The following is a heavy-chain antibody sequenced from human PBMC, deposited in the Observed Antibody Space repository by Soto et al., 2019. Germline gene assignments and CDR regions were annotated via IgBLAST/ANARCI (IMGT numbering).Heavy chain of an antibody. J-gene: IGHJ5*02. CDR2: INADNGDT. V-gene: IGHV1-18*01. D-gene: IGHD6-13*01. Sequence: QVQLVQSGGEVKKPGASVKISCKASGYSFTRYGITWVRQAPGQGLEWMGWINADNGDTDYAKKIQGRVTMTTDTCTNTAYMEVRSLRSDDTAVYFCARVGNSRSSAFGPWGQGTLVTVSS. CDR3: ARVGNSRSSAFGP. CDR1: GYSFTRYG.